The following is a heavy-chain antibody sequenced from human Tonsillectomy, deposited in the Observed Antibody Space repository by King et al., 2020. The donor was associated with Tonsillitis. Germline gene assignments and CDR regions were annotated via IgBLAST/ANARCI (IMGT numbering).Heavy chain of an antibody. CDR2: INHSGST. CDR3: ARGPYSSFHYYYMDV. D-gene: IGHD6-19*01. Sequence: VQLQQWGAGLLKPSETLSLTCAVYGGSFSGYYWSWIRQSPGKGLEWIGEINHSGSTNNNPSLKSRVTISVDTSKNQFSLKLGSVTAADTAVYYCARGPYSSFHYYYMDVWGTGTTVTVSS. CDR1: GGSFSGYY. V-gene: IGHV4-34*01. J-gene: IGHJ6*03.